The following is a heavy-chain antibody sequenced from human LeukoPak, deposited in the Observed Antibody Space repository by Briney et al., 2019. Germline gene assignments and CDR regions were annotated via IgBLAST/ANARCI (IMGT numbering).Heavy chain of an antibody. D-gene: IGHD3-22*01. J-gene: IGHJ4*02. V-gene: IGHV1-8*01. CDR3: ARAHGSCLDY. CDR1: GYTFTIYD. Sequence: GASVKVSFKASGYTFTIYDINGVGQAPGQGGEGMGWMNPNSANTASPQKFQCRLTMTSNTSISTAYMELRSLRSEDTAVYYCARAHGSCLDYWGQGTLVTVSS. CDR2: MNPNSANT.